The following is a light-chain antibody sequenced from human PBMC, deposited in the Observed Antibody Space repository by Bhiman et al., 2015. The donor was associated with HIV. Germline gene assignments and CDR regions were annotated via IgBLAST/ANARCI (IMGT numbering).Light chain of an antibody. Sequence: QSVLTQPPSVSGAPGQRVTISCTGSSSNIGAGYDVHWYQQVPGTAPKLLIYDNNNRPSGIPDRFSGSKSGTSATLGITGLQTGDEADYYCGTWDSSLSAVVFGGGTKLTVL. CDR2: DNN. J-gene: IGLJ2*01. CDR1: SSNIGAGYD. V-gene: IGLV1-51*01. CDR3: GTWDSSLSAVV.